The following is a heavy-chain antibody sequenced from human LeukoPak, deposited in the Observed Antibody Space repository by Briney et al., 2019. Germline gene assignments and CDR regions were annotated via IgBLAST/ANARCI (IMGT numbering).Heavy chain of an antibody. J-gene: IGHJ6*03. CDR1: GGTFSSYA. Sequence: AASVKVSCKASGGTFSSYAISWVREAPGQGLEWMGGIIPIFGTANYAQKFQGRVTITADESTSTAYMELSSLRSEDTAVYYCGTSGPAKENYYMDVWGKGTTVTVSS. V-gene: IGHV1-69*13. D-gene: IGHD2-15*01. CDR3: GTSGPAKENYYMDV. CDR2: IIPIFGTA.